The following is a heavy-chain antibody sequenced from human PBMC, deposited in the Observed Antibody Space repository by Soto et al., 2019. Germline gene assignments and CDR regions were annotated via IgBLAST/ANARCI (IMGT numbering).Heavy chain of an antibody. J-gene: IGHJ6*02. CDR1: GFIVTTSF. D-gene: IGHD2-21*02. CDR2: IYSGGMT. Sequence: TGGSLRLSCAASGFIVTTSFMSWVRQAPGKGLEWVSVIYSGGMTSYTDSVKGRFSISRDTSKNTIYLQMNSLEVEDTAVYYCGSTYYNPSLKSRVTISVDTSKNQFSLKLSSVTAADTAVYYCARDHRLGQKWELLQVAGYYYYGMDVWGQGTTVTVSS. V-gene: IGHV3-66*01. CDR3: GSTYYNPSLKSRVTISVDTSKNQFSLKLSSVTAADTAVYYCARDHRLGQKWELLQVAGYYYYGMDV.